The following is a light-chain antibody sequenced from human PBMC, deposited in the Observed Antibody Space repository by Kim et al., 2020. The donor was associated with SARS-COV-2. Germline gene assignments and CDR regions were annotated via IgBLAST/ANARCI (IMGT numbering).Light chain of an antibody. CDR2: DAS. CDR3: QKYNSAPWT. V-gene: IGKV1-27*01. Sequence: ASVGERVTITCRASQGISNSLAWYQQKPGKGPKVLIYDASTLQSGVPSRFSGSGSGTDFTLTISSLQPEDVATYYCQKYNSAPWTLGQGTKVEIK. J-gene: IGKJ1*01. CDR1: QGISNS.